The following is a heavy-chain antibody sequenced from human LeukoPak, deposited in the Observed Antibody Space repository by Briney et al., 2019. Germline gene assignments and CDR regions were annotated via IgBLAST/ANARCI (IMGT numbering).Heavy chain of an antibody. D-gene: IGHD3-10*01. V-gene: IGHV4-39*07. Sequence: SETLSLTCTVSGGSISSSSYYWGWIRQPPGKGLEWIGSIYYSGSTYYNPSLKSRVTISVDTSKNQFSLKLSSVTAADTAVYYCARGGSGSYYPNYWGQGTLVTVSS. CDR2: IYYSGST. CDR3: ARGGSGSYYPNY. J-gene: IGHJ4*02. CDR1: GGSISSSSYY.